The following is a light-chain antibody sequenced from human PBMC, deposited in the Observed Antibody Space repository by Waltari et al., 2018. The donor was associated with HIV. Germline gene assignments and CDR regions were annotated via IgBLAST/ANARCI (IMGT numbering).Light chain of an antibody. J-gene: IGKJ5*01. CDR1: QSLLHRSGYYY. CDR3: MQTLQTRT. Sequence: DIVVTQSPLSLPVTPGEPASISCRPSQSLLHRSGYYYLDWYLQKPGQSPQLLIYLSSNRASGVPDRFSGSGAGTDFTLKISRVEAEDVGIYYCMQTLQTRTFGQGTRLDIK. V-gene: IGKV2-28*01. CDR2: LSS.